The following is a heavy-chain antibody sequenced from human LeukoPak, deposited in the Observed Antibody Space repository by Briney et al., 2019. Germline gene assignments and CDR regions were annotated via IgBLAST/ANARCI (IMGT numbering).Heavy chain of an antibody. CDR2: IYSGGST. Sequence: GGSLRLSCAASGFTVSSNYISWVRQAPGKGLEWVSIIYSGGSTFYADSVKGRFTISRDNSKNTLYLQMNSLRAEDTAVYYCARVGLVAAVFDYWGQGTLVTVSS. V-gene: IGHV3-53*05. CDR1: GFTVSSNY. J-gene: IGHJ4*02. D-gene: IGHD2-15*01. CDR3: ARVGLVAAVFDY.